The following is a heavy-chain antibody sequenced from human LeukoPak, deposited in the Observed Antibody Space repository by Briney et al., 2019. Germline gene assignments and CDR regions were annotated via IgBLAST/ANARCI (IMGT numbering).Heavy chain of an antibody. V-gene: IGHV1-2*02. CDR1: GYTFTGYY. J-gene: IGHJ4*02. CDR2: INPNSGGT. Sequence: GASVKVSCKASGYTFTGYYMHWVRQAPGQGLEWMGWINPNSGGTNYAQKFQGRVTMTRDTSISTAYMELRRLRSDDTAVYYCARGAHYHDSSEGFDYWGQGTLVSVSS. CDR3: ARGAHYHDSSEGFDY. D-gene: IGHD3-22*01.